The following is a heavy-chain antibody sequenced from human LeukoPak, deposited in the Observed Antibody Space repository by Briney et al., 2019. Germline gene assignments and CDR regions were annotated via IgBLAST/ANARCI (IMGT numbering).Heavy chain of an antibody. CDR2: ISSSSSTI. J-gene: IGHJ6*03. Sequence: PGGSLRLSCAASGFTFSSYSMNWVRQAPGKGLEWVSYISSSSSTIYYADSVKGRFTISRDNAKNSLYLQMNSLRAEDTAVYYCARVYYGSGSHNRHLAYYYYMDVWGKGTTVTVSS. CDR3: ARVYYGSGSHNRHLAYYYYMDV. D-gene: IGHD3-10*01. V-gene: IGHV3-48*01. CDR1: GFTFSSYS.